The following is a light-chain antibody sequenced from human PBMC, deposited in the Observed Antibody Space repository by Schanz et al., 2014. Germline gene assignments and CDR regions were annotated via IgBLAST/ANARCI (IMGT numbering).Light chain of an antibody. J-gene: IGLJ3*02. CDR2: DVS. Sequence: QSALTQPASVSGSPGQSITISCTGTSSDVGGYNYVSWYQQHPGKAPKLMIYDVSNRPSGVSNRFSGSKSGNTASLTISGLQAEDEADYYCSSYTSTSTRLFGGGTMLTV. CDR1: SSDVGGYNY. V-gene: IGLV2-14*03. CDR3: SSYTSTSTRL.